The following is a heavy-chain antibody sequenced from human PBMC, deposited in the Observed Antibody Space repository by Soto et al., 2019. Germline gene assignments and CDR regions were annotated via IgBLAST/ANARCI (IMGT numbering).Heavy chain of an antibody. CDR2: ISYDGSNK. V-gene: IGHV3-30-3*01. Sequence: PGGSLSLSCAASGFTFSSYAMHWVRQAPGKGLEWVAVISYDGSNKYYADSVKGRFTISRDNSKNTLYLQMNSLRAEDTAVYYCARDIGRGTAGGATIRYYYYYGMDVWGQGTTVTVSS. CDR1: GFTFSSYA. D-gene: IGHD1-26*01. CDR3: ARDIGRGTAGGATIRYYYYYGMDV. J-gene: IGHJ6*02.